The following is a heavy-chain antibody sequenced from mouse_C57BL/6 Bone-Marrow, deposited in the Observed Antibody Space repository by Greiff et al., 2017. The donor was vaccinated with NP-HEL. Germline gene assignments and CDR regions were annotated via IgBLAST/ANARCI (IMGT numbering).Heavy chain of an antibody. D-gene: IGHD2-1*01. J-gene: IGHJ2*01. Sequence: QVQLKESGAELARPGASVKLSCKASGYTFTSYGISWVKQRTGQGLEWIGEIYPRSGNTYYNEKFKGKATLTADKSSSTAYMELRSLTSEDSAVYFCAREGVYYGKGGYWGQGTTLTVSS. CDR2: IYPRSGNT. CDR3: AREGVYYGKGGY. V-gene: IGHV1-81*01. CDR1: GYTFTSYG.